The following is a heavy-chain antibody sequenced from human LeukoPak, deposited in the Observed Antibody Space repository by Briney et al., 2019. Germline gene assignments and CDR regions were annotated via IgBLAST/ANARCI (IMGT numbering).Heavy chain of an antibody. CDR1: GGSFSGYY. Sequence: SETLSLTCAVYGGSFSGYYWSWIRQPPGKGLEWIGEINHSGSTYYNPSLKSRVTISVDTSKNQFSLKLSSVTAAGTAVYYCARVEGSGYYYYYYYMDVWGKGTTVTVSS. V-gene: IGHV4-34*01. D-gene: IGHD3-3*01. J-gene: IGHJ6*03. CDR3: ARVEGSGYYYYYYYMDV. CDR2: INHSGST.